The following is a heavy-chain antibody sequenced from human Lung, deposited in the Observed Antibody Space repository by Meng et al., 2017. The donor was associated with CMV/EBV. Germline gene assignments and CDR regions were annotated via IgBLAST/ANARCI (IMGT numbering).Heavy chain of an antibody. D-gene: IGHD2-15*01. Sequence: ELQLVESGGXLVKPGGSMRLSCAASGFTFSAYSINWVRQASGKGPEWVASISDDSGFIYYADSVRGRFTVSRDNAKNSVYLHMSSLRAEDTAIYYCALIVKGVQGTLVTVSS. CDR3: ALIVK. CDR1: GFTFSAYS. J-gene: IGHJ4*02. CDR2: ISDDSGFI. V-gene: IGHV3-21*01.